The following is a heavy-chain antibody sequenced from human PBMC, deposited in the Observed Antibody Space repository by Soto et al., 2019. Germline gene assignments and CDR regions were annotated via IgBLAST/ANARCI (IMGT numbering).Heavy chain of an antibody. D-gene: IGHD3-3*01. CDR2: ISSSGNYI. J-gene: IGHJ6*02. V-gene: IGHV3-21*01. CDR1: GFTFSTYS. Sequence: GGSLRLSCTASGFTFSTYSMNWVRQAPGKGLEWVSSISSSGNYICYADSMKGRFTISRDTAKNSLYLQMNSLRAEDTAVYYCARGGGSYDFWSGYGSDYYAMDVWGQGTTVTVSS. CDR3: ARGGGSYDFWSGYGSDYYAMDV.